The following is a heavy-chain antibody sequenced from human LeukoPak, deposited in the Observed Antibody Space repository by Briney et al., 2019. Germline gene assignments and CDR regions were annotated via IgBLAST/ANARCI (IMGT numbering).Heavy chain of an antibody. D-gene: IGHD1-26*01. Sequence: GRSLRLSCAASGFTFSSYAMHWVRQAPGKGLEWVAAISYDGSNKYYADSVKGRFTISRDNSKNTLYLQMNSLRAEDTAVYYCARGVSGSYMFDYWGQGTLVTVSS. CDR3: ARGVSGSYMFDY. CDR1: GFTFSSYA. V-gene: IGHV3-30-3*01. CDR2: ISYDGSNK. J-gene: IGHJ4*02.